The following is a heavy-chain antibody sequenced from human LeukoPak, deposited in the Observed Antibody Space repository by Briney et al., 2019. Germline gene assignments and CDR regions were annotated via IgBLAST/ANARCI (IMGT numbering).Heavy chain of an antibody. D-gene: IGHD2/OR15-2a*01. J-gene: IGHJ4*02. CDR2: ISSSSSDT. V-gene: IGHV3-11*05. CDR1: GFTFSDYY. CDR3: ARVGGFYYFDH. Sequence: GGSLRLSCAASGFTFSDYYMSWIRQAPGKGLEWVSYISSSSSDTIYADSVKGRFTISRDNAKNSLYLQMNSLRVEDTAVYFCARVGGFYYFDHWGQGTLVTVSS.